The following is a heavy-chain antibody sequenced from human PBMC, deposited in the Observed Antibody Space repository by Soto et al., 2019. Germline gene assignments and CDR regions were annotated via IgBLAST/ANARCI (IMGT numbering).Heavy chain of an antibody. D-gene: IGHD6-6*01. CDR1: GGSISSSSYY. V-gene: IGHV4-39*01. CDR3: ARRKSSSFPFSNYFDY. J-gene: IGHJ4*02. CDR2: IYYSGST. Sequence: SETLSLTCTVSGGSISSSSYYWGWIRQPPGKGLEWIGSIYYSGSTYYNPSLKSRVTISVDTSKNQFSLKLSSVTAADTAVYYCARRKSSSFPFSNYFDYWGQGTLVTVSS.